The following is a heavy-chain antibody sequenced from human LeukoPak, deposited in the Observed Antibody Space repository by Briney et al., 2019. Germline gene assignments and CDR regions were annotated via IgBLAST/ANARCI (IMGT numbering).Heavy chain of an antibody. V-gene: IGHV4-31*03. CDR1: GGSISSGGYY. Sequence: SQTLSLTCTVSGGSISSGGYYWSWIRQHPGKGLEWIGYIYYSGSTYYNPSLKSRVTISVDTSKNQFSLKLSSVTAADTAVYYCAKWPPLGGQTDSWGQGTLVIVST. D-gene: IGHD3-16*01. CDR2: IYYSGST. J-gene: IGHJ4*02. CDR3: AKWPPLGGQTDS.